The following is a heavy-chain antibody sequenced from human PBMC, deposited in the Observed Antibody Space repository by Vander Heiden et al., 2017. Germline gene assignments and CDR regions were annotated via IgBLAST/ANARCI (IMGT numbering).Heavy chain of an antibody. CDR2: ISWNSDTI. CDR3: AKDILAVAGLFDD. Sequence: LVEPGGGLVQPGRSLRPSCAASGITFDDYAMHWVRQAPGRGLEGVSGISWNSDTIDYADSVKGRFTISRDNAKNSLYLQMNSLRAEDTGLYYCAKDILAVAGLFDDWGQGTLVTVSS. D-gene: IGHD6-19*01. V-gene: IGHV3-9*01. J-gene: IGHJ4*02. CDR1: GITFDDYA.